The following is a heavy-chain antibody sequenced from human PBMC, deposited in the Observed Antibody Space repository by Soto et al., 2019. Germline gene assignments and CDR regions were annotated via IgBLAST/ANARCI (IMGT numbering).Heavy chain of an antibody. CDR3: ARRRSSWYFDY. CDR2: ISGSDGST. V-gene: IGHV3-23*01. J-gene: IGHJ4*02. D-gene: IGHD6-13*01. Sequence: EVQLLESGGGLVQPGGSLRLSCAASGFTFSSYAMNWVRQAPGKVLEWVSVISGSDGSTYYADSVKGRFTISRDNSKNTLNLQMNSLRAEDTALYYCARRRSSWYFDYWGKGTLVTVYS. CDR1: GFTFSSYA.